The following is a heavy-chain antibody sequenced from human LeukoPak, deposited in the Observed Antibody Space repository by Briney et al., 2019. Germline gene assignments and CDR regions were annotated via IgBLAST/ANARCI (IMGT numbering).Heavy chain of an antibody. Sequence: SETLSLTCTVSGGSISSGGYYWSWIRQPPGKGLEWIGYIYHSGSTYYNPSLKSRVTISVDRSKNQFSLKLSSVTAADTAVYYCARPRSGSYYFDYWGQGTLVTVSS. CDR1: GGSISSGGYY. D-gene: IGHD3-3*01. J-gene: IGHJ4*02. CDR3: ARPRSGSYYFDY. CDR2: IYHSGST. V-gene: IGHV4-30-2*01.